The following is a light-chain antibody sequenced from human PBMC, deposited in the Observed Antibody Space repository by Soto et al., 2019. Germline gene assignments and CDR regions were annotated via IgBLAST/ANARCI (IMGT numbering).Light chain of an antibody. Sequence: EIVSTQSPATLSLSPGERATLSCRASQSVSSYLAWYQQKPGQAPRLLIYDASNRATGIPARFSGSGSGTDFTLTISSLEPEDFAVYYCQQRSNWQVTFGQGTRLEI. CDR2: DAS. CDR3: QQRSNWQVT. J-gene: IGKJ5*01. V-gene: IGKV3-11*01. CDR1: QSVSSY.